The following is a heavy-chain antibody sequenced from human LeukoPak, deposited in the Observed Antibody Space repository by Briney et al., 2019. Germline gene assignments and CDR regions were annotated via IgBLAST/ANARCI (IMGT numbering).Heavy chain of an antibody. V-gene: IGHV1-69*13. Sequence: SVKVSCKASGGTFSSYAISWVRQAPGQGLEWMGGIIPIFGTANYAQKFQGRVTITADESTSTAYMELSSLRSEDTAMYYCARVRLRGYYGMDVWGQGTTVTVSS. CDR2: IIPIFGTA. CDR1: GGTFSSYA. D-gene: IGHD3-10*01. CDR3: ARVRLRGYYGMDV. J-gene: IGHJ6*02.